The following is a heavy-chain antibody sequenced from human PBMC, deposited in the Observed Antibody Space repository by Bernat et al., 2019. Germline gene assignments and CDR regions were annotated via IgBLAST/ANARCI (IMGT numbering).Heavy chain of an antibody. D-gene: IGHD5-18*01. J-gene: IGHJ3*02. CDR1: GFTFSSYW. V-gene: IGHV3-74*01. CDR3: ARDTTWIPHDALDI. CDR2: INSDGSST. Sequence: EVQLVESGGGLVQPGGSLRLSCAASGFTFSSYWMHWVRQAPGKGLVWVSRINSDGSSTSYAEFVKCRFTISRDNAKNTMYLQMNSLRAEDTAVYYCARDTTWIPHDALDIWSQGTMVTGSS.